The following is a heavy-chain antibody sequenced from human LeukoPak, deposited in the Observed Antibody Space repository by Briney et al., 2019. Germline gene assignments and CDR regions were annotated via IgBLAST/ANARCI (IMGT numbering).Heavy chain of an antibody. J-gene: IGHJ4*02. Sequence: GGSLRLSCAASGFTFDDYTMHWVRQAPGKGLEWVSLISWDGGSTYYADSVKGRFTISRDNSKNSLYLQMNSLRTEDTALYYCAKDMDRGGQPARSCFDYWGQGTLVTVSS. CDR1: GFTFDDYT. V-gene: IGHV3-43*01. CDR2: ISWDGGST. CDR3: AKDMDRGGQPARSCFDY. D-gene: IGHD2-15*01.